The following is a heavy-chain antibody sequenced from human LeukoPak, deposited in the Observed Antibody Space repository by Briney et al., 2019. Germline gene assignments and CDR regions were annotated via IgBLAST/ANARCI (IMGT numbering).Heavy chain of an antibody. V-gene: IGHV3-48*03. CDR1: GFTFGYYE. Sequence: GGSLRLSCATSGFTFGYYEMNWVRQAPGKGLEWVSYIKSSGSSIYYADSVKGRFTISRDNAKNSLYLQMNSLRAEDTAVYYCARVIDYYDNWFDPWGQGTLVTVSS. CDR3: ARVIDYYDNWFDP. D-gene: IGHD3-22*01. J-gene: IGHJ5*02. CDR2: IKSSGSSI.